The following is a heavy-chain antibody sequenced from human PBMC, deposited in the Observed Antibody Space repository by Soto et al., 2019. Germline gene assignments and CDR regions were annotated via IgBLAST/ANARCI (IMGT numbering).Heavy chain of an antibody. J-gene: IGHJ4*02. D-gene: IGHD3-22*01. CDR1: GFTFSSYS. CDR3: AKSPFTYDSSGYYDY. V-gene: IGHV3-23*01. Sequence: GGSLRLSCAASGFTFSSYSMSWVRQAPGKGLEWVSAISGSGGSTYYADSVKGRFTISRDNSKNTLYLQMNSLRAEDTAVYYCAKSPFTYDSSGYYDYWGQGTLVTVSS. CDR2: ISGSGGST.